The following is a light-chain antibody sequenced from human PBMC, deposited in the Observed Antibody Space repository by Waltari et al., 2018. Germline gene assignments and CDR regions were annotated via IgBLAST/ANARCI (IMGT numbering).Light chain of an antibody. CDR3: QQYYSTPPT. CDR1: PSVLYSSNNKNY. V-gene: IGKV4-1*01. CDR2: WAS. J-gene: IGKJ2*01. Sequence: DIVMTQSPDSLAVSLGERATSNCKSSPSVLYSSNNKNYLAWYQQKPGQPPKLLIYWASTRESGVPDRFSGSGSGTDFTLTISSLQAEDVAVYYCQQYYSTPPTFGQGTKLEIK.